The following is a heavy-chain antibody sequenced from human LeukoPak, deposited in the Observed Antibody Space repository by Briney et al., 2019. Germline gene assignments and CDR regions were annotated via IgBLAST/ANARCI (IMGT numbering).Heavy chain of an antibody. D-gene: IGHD6-6*01. Sequence: SETLSLTCTVSGGSISGYYWSWIRQPPGKGLEWIGEINHSGSTNYNPSLKSRVTISVDTSKNQFSLKLSSVTAADTAVYYCARHTSSSSSCDYWGQGTLVTVSS. CDR2: INHSGST. J-gene: IGHJ4*02. V-gene: IGHV4-34*01. CDR1: GGSISGYY. CDR3: ARHTSSSSSCDY.